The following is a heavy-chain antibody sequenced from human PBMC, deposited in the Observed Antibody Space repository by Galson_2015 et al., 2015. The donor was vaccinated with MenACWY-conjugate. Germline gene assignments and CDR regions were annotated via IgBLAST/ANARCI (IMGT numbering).Heavy chain of an antibody. CDR3: AVYCSSTSCYAKGAY. V-gene: IGHV3-74*01. Sequence: SLRLSCAASGFTFSSYWMHWVRQAPGKGLVWVSLINSDGSSTSYADSVKGRFTISRDNAKNTLYLQMNSLRAEDTAVYYCAVYCSSTSCYAKGAYWGQGTLVTVSS. D-gene: IGHD2-2*01. CDR2: INSDGSST. J-gene: IGHJ4*02. CDR1: GFTFSSYW.